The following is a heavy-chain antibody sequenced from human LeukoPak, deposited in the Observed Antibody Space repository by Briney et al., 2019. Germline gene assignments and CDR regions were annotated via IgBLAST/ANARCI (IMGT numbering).Heavy chain of an antibody. CDR1: GGSVINTNW. CDR2: VHLAGGT. CDR3: AREGGFYRPLDY. J-gene: IGHJ4*02. V-gene: IGHV4-4*02. Sequence: SETLSLTCGVSGGSVINTNWWTWVRQPPGKGLEWIGEVHLAGGTNYNPSLESRLTMSVDVSENQVSLKLTSVTAADTAVYYCAREGGFYRPLDYSGQGTLVTVSS. D-gene: IGHD3-3*01.